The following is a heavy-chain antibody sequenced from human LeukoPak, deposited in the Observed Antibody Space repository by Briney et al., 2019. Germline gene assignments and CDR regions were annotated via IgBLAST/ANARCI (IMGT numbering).Heavy chain of an antibody. J-gene: IGHJ4*02. CDR3: ARVSSCERTGYSGSWYVPACYFDY. D-gene: IGHD6-13*01. CDR1: GGSFSGYY. CDR2: INHSGST. Sequence: SETLSLTCAVYGGSFSGYYWSWIRQPPGKGLEWIGEINHSGSTNYNPSLKSRVTISVDTSKNQFSLKLSSVTAADTAVYYCARVSSCERTGYSGSWYVPACYFDYWGQGTLVTVSS. V-gene: IGHV4-34*01.